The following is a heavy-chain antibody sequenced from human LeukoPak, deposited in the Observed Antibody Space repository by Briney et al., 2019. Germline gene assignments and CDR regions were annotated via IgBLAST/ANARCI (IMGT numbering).Heavy chain of an antibody. CDR2: ISNNGGYT. Sequence: GGSLRLSCAASGFTFSSSAMSWVRQAPGKGLEWVSAISNNGGYTYYADSVQGRFTISRDNSKSTLCLQMNSLRAEDTAVYYCAKSAVAASFFEIDYWGQGTLVTVSS. CDR3: AKSAVAASFFEIDY. J-gene: IGHJ4*02. CDR1: GFTFSSSA. D-gene: IGHD6-19*01. V-gene: IGHV3-23*01.